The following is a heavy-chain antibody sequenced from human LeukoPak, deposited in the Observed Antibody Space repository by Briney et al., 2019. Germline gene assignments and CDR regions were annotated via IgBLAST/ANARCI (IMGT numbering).Heavy chain of an antibody. D-gene: IGHD3-3*01. V-gene: IGHV3-48*02. CDR2: VSSSSSTI. J-gene: IGHJ4*02. Sequence: GGSLRLSCAASGFTFSSYSMNWVRQAPGKGLEWVSYVSSSSSTIYYADSVKGRFTISRDNAKNSLYLQVNSLRDEDTAVYYCARDLSRSHRITIFGVVIIEGGFDYWGQGTLVTVSS. CDR3: ARDLSRSHRITIFGVVIIEGGFDY. CDR1: GFTFSSYS.